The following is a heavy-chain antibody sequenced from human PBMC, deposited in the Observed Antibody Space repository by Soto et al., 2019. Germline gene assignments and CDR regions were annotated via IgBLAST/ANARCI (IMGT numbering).Heavy chain of an antibody. CDR3: VRPRNGWIYRYFDP. CDR1: VYTFTSYG. D-gene: IGHD6-19*01. V-gene: IGHV1-18*04. Sequence: AGVNVSCKHSVYTFTSYGSICVRPAPGQGIEWMGWISAYNGNTNYSQKLQGRVTMTTATSTCTAYMELRSLAADDAFLYYSVRPRNGWIYRYFDPWGRGTLVTVSS. CDR2: ISAYNGNT. J-gene: IGHJ2*01.